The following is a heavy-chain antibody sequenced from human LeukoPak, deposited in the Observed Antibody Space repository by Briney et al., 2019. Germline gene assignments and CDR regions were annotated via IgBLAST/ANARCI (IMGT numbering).Heavy chain of an antibody. V-gene: IGHV4-31*03. CDR1: GGSISSGGYY. Sequence: PSDTLSLTCTLSGGSISSGGYYWRWIRQHPGKGLEWIGYIYYSGSTYYNPSLKSRVTISVDTSKNQFSLKLSSVTAADTAVYYCARQGYYDILSGQSLYGMDVWGQGTTVTVSS. D-gene: IGHD3-9*01. J-gene: IGHJ6*02. CDR2: IYYSGST. CDR3: ARQGYYDILSGQSLYGMDV.